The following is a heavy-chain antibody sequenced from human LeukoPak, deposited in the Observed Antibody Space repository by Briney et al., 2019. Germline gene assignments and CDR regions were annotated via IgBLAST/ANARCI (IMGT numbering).Heavy chain of an antibody. J-gene: IGHJ4*02. V-gene: IGHV3-30-3*01. CDR1: GFTFSSYA. CDR3: ARETQLVRSFDY. CDR2: ISYDGSNK. Sequence: GGSLRLSCAASGFTFSSYAMHWVRQAPGKGLEWVAVISYDGSNKYYADSVKGRFTISRDNAKNSLYLQMNSLRAEDTAVYYCARETQLVRSFDYWGQGTLVTVSS. D-gene: IGHD6-6*01.